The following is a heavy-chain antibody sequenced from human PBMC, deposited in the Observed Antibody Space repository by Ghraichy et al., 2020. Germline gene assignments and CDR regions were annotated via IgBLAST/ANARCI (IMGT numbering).Heavy chain of an antibody. CDR2: IYSSGIT. J-gene: IGHJ4*02. CDR3: AQRGWYSIVD. D-gene: IGHD1-26*01. V-gene: IGHV4/OR15-8*02. Sequence: SETLSLTCAVSGASISSSKWWAWVRQSPGKGLEWIGEIYSSGITNYNPSLKSRVTISLDESNNQFSLKLDSLTAADTASYYWAQRGWYSIVDWGPGTLVTVSS. CDR1: GASISSSKW.